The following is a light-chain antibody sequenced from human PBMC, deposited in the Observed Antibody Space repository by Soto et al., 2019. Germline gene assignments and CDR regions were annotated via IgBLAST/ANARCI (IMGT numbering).Light chain of an antibody. CDR2: GAS. CDR3: QQYGSSLFT. V-gene: IGKV3-20*01. Sequence: EIVLTQSPGTLSLSPGERATLSCRASQSVSSSHLAWYQQKPGQPPRLLIYGASSRATGIPDRFSGSGSGTDFTLTISRLEPADFAVYYCQQYGSSLFTFGPGTKVDIK. J-gene: IGKJ3*01. CDR1: QSVSSSH.